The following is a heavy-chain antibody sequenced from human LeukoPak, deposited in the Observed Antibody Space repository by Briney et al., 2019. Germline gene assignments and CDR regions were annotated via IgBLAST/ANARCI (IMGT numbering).Heavy chain of an antibody. V-gene: IGHV4-61*02. CDR2: IYTSGST. D-gene: IGHD2-8*02. CDR1: GDSISSGSYY. J-gene: IGHJ5*01. CDR3: ARVYGTGGSCFAGWFDS. Sequence: PSETLSLTCNVSGDSISSGSYYWSWIRQPAGKGLECVGRIYTSGSTNYNPSLDNRVTISLDTSKNQFSLKVTSVTTADTAVYYCARVYGTGGSCFAGWFDSWGQGTLVTVSS.